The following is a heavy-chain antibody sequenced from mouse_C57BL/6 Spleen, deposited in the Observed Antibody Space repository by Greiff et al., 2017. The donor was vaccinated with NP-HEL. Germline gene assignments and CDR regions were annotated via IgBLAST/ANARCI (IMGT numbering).Heavy chain of an antibody. V-gene: IGHV1-69*01. CDR1: GYTFTSYW. Sequence: QVQLQQPGAELVMPGASVKLSCKASGYTFTSYWMHWVKQRPGQGLEWIGEIDPSDSYTNYNQKFKRKSTLTVDKSSSTAYMQLSSLTSEDSAVYYCARSTGRYFDYWGQGTTLTVSS. J-gene: IGHJ2*01. CDR2: IDPSDSYT. D-gene: IGHD4-1*02. CDR3: ARSTGRYFDY.